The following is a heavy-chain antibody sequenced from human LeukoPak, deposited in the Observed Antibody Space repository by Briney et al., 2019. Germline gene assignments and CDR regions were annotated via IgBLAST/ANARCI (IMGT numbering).Heavy chain of an antibody. CDR3: ARDYGRSRDYGMDV. D-gene: IGHD3-10*01. J-gene: IGHJ6*02. CDR2: INSDGSST. V-gene: IGHV3-74*01. Sequence: GGSLRLSCAASGFTFSNYWMHWVRQAPGKGLVWVSRINSDGSSTTYADSVKSRFTISRDNAKNTLYLQMNSLRAEDTAVYYCARDYGRSRDYGMDVWGQGTTVTVSS. CDR1: GFTFSNYW.